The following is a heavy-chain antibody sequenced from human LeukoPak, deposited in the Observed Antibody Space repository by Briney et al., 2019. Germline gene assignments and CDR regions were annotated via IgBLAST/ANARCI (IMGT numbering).Heavy chain of an antibody. V-gene: IGHV3-33*06. CDR3: AKELGYCSGGSCYYYYYMDV. J-gene: IGHJ6*03. Sequence: PGGSLRLSCAASGFTFSSYGMHWVRQAPGKGLEWVAVIWYDGSNKYYADSVKGRFTISRDNSKNTLYLQMNSQRAEDTAVYYCAKELGYCSGGSCYYYYYMDVWGKGTTVTVSS. CDR1: GFTFSSYG. CDR2: IWYDGSNK. D-gene: IGHD2-15*01.